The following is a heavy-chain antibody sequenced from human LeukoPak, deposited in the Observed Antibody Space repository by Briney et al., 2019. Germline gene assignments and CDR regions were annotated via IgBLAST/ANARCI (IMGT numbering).Heavy chain of an antibody. CDR2: IGSSISTI. CDR1: GFTFSSYN. Sequence: GGSLRLSCAASGFTFSSYNMNWVRQAPGKGLEWVSYIGSSISTIYYADSVKGRFTISRDNAKNSLFLQMNSLRAEDTAVYYCAKKVDLKWLWIDCWGQGTLVTVSS. V-gene: IGHV3-48*01. D-gene: IGHD3-22*01. J-gene: IGHJ4*02. CDR3: AKKVDLKWLWIDC.